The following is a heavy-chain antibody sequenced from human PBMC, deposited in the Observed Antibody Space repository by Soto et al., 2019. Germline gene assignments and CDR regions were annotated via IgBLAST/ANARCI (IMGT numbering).Heavy chain of an antibody. V-gene: IGHV5-10-1*01. CDR2: IDPSDSQT. CDR3: ARQIYDSDTGPNFQYYFDS. D-gene: IGHD3-22*01. Sequence: GESLKISCKGSGYSFAGYCITWVLQKPGKGLEWMGRIDPSDSQTYYSPSFRCHVTISVTKSITTVFLQWSSLRASDTAMYYCARQIYDSDTGPNFQYYFDSWGQGTPVTVSS. CDR1: GYSFAGYC. J-gene: IGHJ4*02.